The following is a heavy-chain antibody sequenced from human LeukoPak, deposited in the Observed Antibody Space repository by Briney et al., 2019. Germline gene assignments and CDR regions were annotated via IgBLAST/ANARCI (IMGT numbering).Heavy chain of an antibody. CDR3: VKGSKVVLFTSDHNMDV. CDR2: IRYDGSNK. CDR1: GFTFSSYG. J-gene: IGHJ6*03. Sequence: GGSLRLSCAASGFTFSSYGMHWVRQAPGKGLEWVTFIRYDGSNKYYADSVKGRFTISRDNSKNTLYLQMNSLRAEDTAVYYCVKGSKVVLFTSDHNMDVWGKGTTVTISS. D-gene: IGHD2-15*01. V-gene: IGHV3-30*02.